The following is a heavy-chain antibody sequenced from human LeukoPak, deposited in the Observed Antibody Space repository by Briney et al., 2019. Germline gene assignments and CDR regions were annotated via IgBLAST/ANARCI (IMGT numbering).Heavy chain of an antibody. CDR2: IGGSGDST. V-gene: IGHV3-23*01. D-gene: IGHD3-22*01. J-gene: IGHJ4*02. CDR3: ARDRGRYYDSRGFYWGYYFDS. Sequence: GGSLRLSCAASGFTFSTYAVNWVRQAPGKGLEWVSTIGGSGDSTYYADSVKGRFTISRDNSKDTLYLQMSSVRVDDTAVYYCARDRGRYYDSRGFYWGYYFDSWGQGILVTVST. CDR1: GFTFSTYA.